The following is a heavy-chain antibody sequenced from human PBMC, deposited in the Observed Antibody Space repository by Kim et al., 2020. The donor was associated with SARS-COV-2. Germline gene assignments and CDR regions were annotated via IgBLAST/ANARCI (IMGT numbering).Heavy chain of an antibody. D-gene: IGHD3-3*01. V-gene: IGHV4-30-2*05. Sequence: LKSRVTIAVDTSKNQFALKLSSVTAADTVVYYCARTKRITIFGVVQWFDPWGQGTLVTVSS. CDR3: ARTKRITIFGVVQWFDP. J-gene: IGHJ5*02.